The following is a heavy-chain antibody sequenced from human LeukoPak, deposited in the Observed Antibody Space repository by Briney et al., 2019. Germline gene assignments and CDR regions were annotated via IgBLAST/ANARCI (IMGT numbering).Heavy chain of an antibody. CDR1: GGSISSSSYY. CDR2: IYYSGST. D-gene: IGHD5-12*01. J-gene: IGHJ6*03. CDR3: AQLSGYTYSGYGRTYYYYYYMDV. Sequence: SETLSLTCTISGGSISSSSYYWGWIRQPPGEGLEWIGSIYYSGSTYYNPSLKSRVTISVDTSKNQFSLKLSSVTAADTAVYYCAQLSGYTYSGYGRTYYYYYYMDVWGKGTTVTVSS. V-gene: IGHV4-39*01.